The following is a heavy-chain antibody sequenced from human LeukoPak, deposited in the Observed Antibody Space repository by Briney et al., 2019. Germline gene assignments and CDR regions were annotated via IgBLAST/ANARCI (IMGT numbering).Heavy chain of an antibody. J-gene: IGHJ4*02. Sequence: GESLKISCKGSGYRSTSYWIGWVRQMPGKGLEWMGIIYPGDSDTRYSPSSQGQVTISVDKSISTAFLQWSSLKASDTALYYCARGGSGWFHNYDYWGQGTLVTVSS. CDR2: IYPGDSDT. V-gene: IGHV5-51*01. CDR3: ARGGSGWFHNYDY. CDR1: GYRSTSYW. D-gene: IGHD6-19*01.